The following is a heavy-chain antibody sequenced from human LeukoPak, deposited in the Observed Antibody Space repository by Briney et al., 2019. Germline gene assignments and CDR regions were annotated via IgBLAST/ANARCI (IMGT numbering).Heavy chain of an antibody. CDR2: IDGGGSDT. Sequence: GGSLRLSCAASGFTFSNYWMHWVRLAPGKGLEWVSCIDGGGSDTRYVGSVRGRFTISRDNAKNTVYLQMDSLRAEDTAMYYCVMDEGARPLFNFDSWGQGALVIVSS. CDR3: VMDEGARPLFNFDS. V-gene: IGHV3-74*01. CDR1: GFTFSNYW. D-gene: IGHD1-26*01. J-gene: IGHJ4*02.